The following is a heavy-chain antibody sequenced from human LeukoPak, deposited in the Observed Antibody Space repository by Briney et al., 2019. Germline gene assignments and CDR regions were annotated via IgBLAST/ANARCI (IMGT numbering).Heavy chain of an antibody. CDR1: GGSISSYY. D-gene: IGHD5-18*01. V-gene: IGHV4-59*01. J-gene: IGHJ4*02. CDR2: IYYTGST. Sequence: SETLSLTCTVSGGSISSYYWSWIRQPPGKGLEWIGVIYYTGSTNYNPSLKSRVTLSVDTSKNQFSLKLSSVTAADTAVYYCARDRGDIAIGYYFDYWGQGTLVTVSS. CDR3: ARDRGDIAIGYYFDY.